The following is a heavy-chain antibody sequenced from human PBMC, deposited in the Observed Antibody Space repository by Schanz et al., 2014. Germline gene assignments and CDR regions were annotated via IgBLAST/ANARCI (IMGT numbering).Heavy chain of an antibody. CDR1: GGFISSINW. J-gene: IGHJ4*02. CDR2: INNSGST. Sequence: QVQLQESGPGLVKPSGTLSLTCAVSGGFISSINWWSWLRQSPGTGLEWIGEINNSGSTNYNPSLKRRVTISLDKSTSQFSLTRTAVTAADTAVYYCARARSWPDYWGQGTLVTVSS. V-gene: IGHV4-4*02. D-gene: IGHD6-13*01. CDR3: ARARSWPDY.